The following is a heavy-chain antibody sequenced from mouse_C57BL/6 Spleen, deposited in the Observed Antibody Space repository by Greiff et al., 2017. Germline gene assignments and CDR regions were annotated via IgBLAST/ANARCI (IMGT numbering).Heavy chain of an antibody. D-gene: IGHD1-1*01. CDR1: GFNIKDDY. CDR2: IDPENGDT. J-gene: IGHJ1*03. Sequence: VQLQQSGAELVRPGASVKLSCTASGFNIKDDYMHWVKQRPEQGLEWIGWIDPENGDTEYASKFQGKATVTADTSSNTAYLQLSSLTSEDTAVYDCTYGTRYFDVWGTGTTVTVSS. CDR3: TYGTRYFDV. V-gene: IGHV14-4*01.